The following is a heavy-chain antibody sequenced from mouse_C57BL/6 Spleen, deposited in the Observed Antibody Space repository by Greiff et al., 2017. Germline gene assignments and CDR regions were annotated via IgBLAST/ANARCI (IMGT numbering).Heavy chain of an antibody. J-gene: IGHJ2*01. CDR1: GFTFSDYY. V-gene: IGHV5-12*01. D-gene: IGHD1-1*01. CDR3: ARQGTTSYYFDY. CDR2: ISNGGGST. Sequence: EVKVVESGGGLVQPGGSLKLSCAASGFTFSDYYMYWVRQTPEKRLEWVAYISNGGGSTYYPDTVKGRFTISRDNAKNTLYLQMSRLKSEDTAMYYCARQGTTSYYFDYWGQGTTLTVSS.